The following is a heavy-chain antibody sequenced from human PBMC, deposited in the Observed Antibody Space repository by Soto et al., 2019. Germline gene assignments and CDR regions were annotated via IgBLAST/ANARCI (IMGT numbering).Heavy chain of an antibody. Sequence: EVQLVESGGGLVQPGGSLRLSCAASGFTFSGHRMHWVRQAPGKELVWVSRINGDGSSTNYADFVKGRFTISRDNAESTLYLQMNSLRAEDTAVYYCASPVVPAAMGGPYFYGIDVWGQGTTVTVSS. CDR1: GFTFSGHR. V-gene: IGHV3-74*01. D-gene: IGHD2-2*01. CDR2: INGDGSST. J-gene: IGHJ6*02. CDR3: ASPVVPAAMGGPYFYGIDV.